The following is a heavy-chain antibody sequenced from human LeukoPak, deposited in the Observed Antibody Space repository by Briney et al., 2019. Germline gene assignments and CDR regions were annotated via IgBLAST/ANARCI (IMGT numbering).Heavy chain of an antibody. D-gene: IGHD6-13*01. CDR3: ARGVPATGTEGYWYFDL. J-gene: IGHJ2*01. V-gene: IGHV1-2*02. Sequence: ASVKVSCKASGYTFTGSYMRWVRQAPGQGLEWMGWINPNSGGTNYAQKFQDRVTMTRDTSITTAYMELSRLRSDDTAVYYCARGVPATGTEGYWYFDLWGRGTLVTVSS. CDR1: GYTFTGSY. CDR2: INPNSGGT.